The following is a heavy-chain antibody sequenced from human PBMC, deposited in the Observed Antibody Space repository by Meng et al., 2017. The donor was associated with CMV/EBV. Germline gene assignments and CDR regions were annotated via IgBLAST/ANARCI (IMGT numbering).Heavy chain of an antibody. J-gene: IGHJ4*02. V-gene: IGHV3-74*01. CDR2: INEDGSAT. D-gene: IGHD2-15*01. Sequence: GESLKISCATSGFIFSNYWIHWVRQAPGKGLNWVARINEDGSATTYADSVRGRFFVSRENAKNTADLQMNTVSAEDTAVYYCVKSFYKPLLPGHWGQGIMVTVSS. CDR3: VKSFYKPLLPGH. CDR1: GFIFSNYW.